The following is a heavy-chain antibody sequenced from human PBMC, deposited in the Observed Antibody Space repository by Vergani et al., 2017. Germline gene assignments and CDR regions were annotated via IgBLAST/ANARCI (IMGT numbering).Heavy chain of an antibody. Sequence: EVQLVESGGDLVQPGRSLRLSCTASGFTFGYYAMDWFRQAPGQGLEWVGGIRSKAYGQATIYAASVKGRFTISRDNSKNSLYLQMNSLRTEDTALYYCAKGRGFRGRGVLEWGQGTLVTVSS. J-gene: IGHJ4*02. V-gene: IGHV3-49*03. CDR1: GFTFGYYA. D-gene: IGHD3-10*01. CDR3: AKGRGFRGRGVLE. CDR2: IRSKAYGQAT.